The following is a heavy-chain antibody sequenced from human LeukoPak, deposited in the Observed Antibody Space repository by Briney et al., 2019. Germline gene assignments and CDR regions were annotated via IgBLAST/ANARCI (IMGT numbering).Heavy chain of an antibody. Sequence: PGGSLRLSCAASGFTFDDYAMHWVRQAPGKGLEWVSGISWNSGSIGYADSVKGRFTISRDNAKNSLYLQMNSLRAEDTAVYYCAPLSRHIWSGPKNDAFDIWGQGTMVTVSS. D-gene: IGHD3-3*02. CDR1: GFTFDDYA. CDR3: APLSRHIWSGPKNDAFDI. CDR2: ISWNSGSI. V-gene: IGHV3-9*01. J-gene: IGHJ3*02.